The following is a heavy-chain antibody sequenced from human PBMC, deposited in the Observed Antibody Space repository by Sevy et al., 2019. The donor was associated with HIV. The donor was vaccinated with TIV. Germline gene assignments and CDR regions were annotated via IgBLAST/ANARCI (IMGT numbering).Heavy chain of an antibody. CDR1: GFTFSSYA. Sequence: GGSLRLSCAASGFTFSSYAMSWVRQAPGKGLEWVSAISGRGSRTYFADSVKGRFAFSRDNSKNTLSLQMNSLRIEDTAVYYCAREGGYTSAWSPGNYWGQGTLVTVSS. J-gene: IGHJ4*02. CDR3: AREGGYTSAWSPGNY. V-gene: IGHV3-23*01. D-gene: IGHD6-19*01. CDR2: ISGRGSRT.